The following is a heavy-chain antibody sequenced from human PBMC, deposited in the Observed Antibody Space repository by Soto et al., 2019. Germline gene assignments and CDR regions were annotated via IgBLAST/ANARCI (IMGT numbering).Heavy chain of an antibody. V-gene: IGHV1-3*01. Sequence: ASVKVSCKASGYTFTNYAMYWVRQAPGHRLEWTGWINGGNGNTKYSQTFQGRVTITRHTSATTAYMELSSLKYEDTAVYYCAREGYNSGYYYLDYWGQGTPVTVSS. CDR1: GYTFTNYA. D-gene: IGHD3-22*01. CDR2: INGGNGNT. J-gene: IGHJ4*02. CDR3: AREGYNSGYYYLDY.